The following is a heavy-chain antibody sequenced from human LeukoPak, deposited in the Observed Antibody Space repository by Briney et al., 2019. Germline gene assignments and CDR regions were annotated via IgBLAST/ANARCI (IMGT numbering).Heavy chain of an antibody. J-gene: IGHJ4*02. Sequence: GGSLRLSCAASGFTFSSYWMSWVRQAPGKGLEWVANIKQDGSEKYYVDSVKGRFTISRDNSKNTLYLQMNSLRAEDTAVYYCAKRSTYYDFWSGIDYWGQGTLVTVSS. CDR3: AKRSTYYDFWSGIDY. CDR2: IKQDGSEK. CDR1: GFTFSSYW. V-gene: IGHV3-7*03. D-gene: IGHD3-3*01.